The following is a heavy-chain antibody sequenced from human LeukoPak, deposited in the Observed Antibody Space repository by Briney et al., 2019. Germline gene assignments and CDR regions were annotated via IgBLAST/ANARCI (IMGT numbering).Heavy chain of an antibody. CDR1: GYTFTGYY. D-gene: IGHD3-10*01. J-gene: IGHJ4*02. Sequence: ASVKVSCKASGYTFTGYYMHWVRQAPGQGLEWMGWINPNSGGTNYAQKFQGRVTMTRDTSISTAYMELSRLRSDDTAVYYYWAGDYGSGSYYNAVADYWGQGTLVTVSS. CDR2: INPNSGGT. V-gene: IGHV1-2*02. CDR3: WAGDYGSGSYYNAVADY.